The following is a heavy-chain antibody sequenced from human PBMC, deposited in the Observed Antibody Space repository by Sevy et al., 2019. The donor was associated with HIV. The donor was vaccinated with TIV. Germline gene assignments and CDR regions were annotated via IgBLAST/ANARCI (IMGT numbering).Heavy chain of an antibody. J-gene: IGHJ4*01. CDR1: GYNFNNYG. CDR3: ARTTYCSTTSCYNGYPDY. CDR2: INVYNGNT. V-gene: IGHV1-18*01. Sequence: ASVKVSCKASGYNFNNYGVSWVRQAPGQGLEWLGWINVYNGNTNYAQKVQGRATMTTDTSTNTAYMELRSLRSDDTAVYYCARTTYCSTTSCYNGYPDYWGQEPWSPSPQ. D-gene: IGHD2-2*02.